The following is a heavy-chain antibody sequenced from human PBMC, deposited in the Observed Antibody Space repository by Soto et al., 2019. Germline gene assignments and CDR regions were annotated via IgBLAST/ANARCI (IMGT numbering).Heavy chain of an antibody. CDR1: GFTFRNYG. Sequence: VQLVESGGGVVQPGGSLRLSCAASGFTFRNYGMHWVRQAPGKGLEWVALIRYDGSNTWYADSVKGRFTISKDSSKNTLYLQMSSLRPEDTAVYYCAREDSAHWYAVYWGQGTLVTVSS. D-gene: IGHD6-13*01. CDR3: AREDSAHWYAVY. V-gene: IGHV3-30*02. CDR2: IRYDGSNT. J-gene: IGHJ4*02.